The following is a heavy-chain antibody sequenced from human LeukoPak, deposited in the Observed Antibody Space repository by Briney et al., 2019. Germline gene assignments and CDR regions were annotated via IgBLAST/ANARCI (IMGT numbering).Heavy chain of an antibody. Sequence: GGSLRLSCAASGFTYSSYWMRWVRQAPGKGLAGVDNIRQDGSEKNYVDSVKGRFTISRDNAKNSLYLQMNSLRVEDTAVYYCARDKMQQSTEGSNFDHWGQGTLVTVSS. V-gene: IGHV3-7*01. CDR1: GFTYSSYW. CDR3: ARDKMQQSTEGSNFDH. J-gene: IGHJ4*02. D-gene: IGHD6-13*01. CDR2: IRQDGSEK.